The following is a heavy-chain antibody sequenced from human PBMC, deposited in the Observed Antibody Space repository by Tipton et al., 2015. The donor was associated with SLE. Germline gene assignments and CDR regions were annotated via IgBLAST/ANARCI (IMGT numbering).Heavy chain of an antibody. Sequence: QSGAEVKKPGASVNVSCKASGYSFTAYYMHWVRQAPGQGLEWMGWINPNSGGTNYAQKFQGRVTMTRDTSISTAYMELIRLRFDDTAVYYCARHFGSSWPNWYFDLWGRGTLVTVSS. V-gene: IGHV1-2*02. J-gene: IGHJ2*01. CDR3: ARHFGSSWPNWYFDL. D-gene: IGHD6-13*01. CDR1: GYSFTAYY. CDR2: INPNSGGT.